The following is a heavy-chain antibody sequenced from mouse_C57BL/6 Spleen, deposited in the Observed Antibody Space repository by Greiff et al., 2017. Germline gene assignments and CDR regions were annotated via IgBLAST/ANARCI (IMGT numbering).Heavy chain of an antibody. Sequence: EVHLVESGGGLVQPGGSLSLSCAASGFTFTDYYMSWVRQPPGKALEWLGFIRNKANGYTTEYSASVKGRFTISRDNSQSILYLQMNALRAEDSATYYCARYSGGSYFDCWGQGTTLTVSS. J-gene: IGHJ2*01. CDR3: ARYSGGSYFDC. V-gene: IGHV7-3*01. CDR1: GFTFTDYY. CDR2: IRNKANGYTT.